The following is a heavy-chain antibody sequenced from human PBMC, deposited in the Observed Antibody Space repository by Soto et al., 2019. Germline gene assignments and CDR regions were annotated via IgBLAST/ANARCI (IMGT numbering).Heavy chain of an antibody. CDR2: INAGNGNT. CDR3: ANDQEHNYGNI. D-gene: IGHD5-18*01. J-gene: IGHJ4*01. V-gene: IGHV1-3*01. CDR1: GYTFTSYD. Sequence: ASVKVSCKASGYTFTSYDINWVRQAPGQRLEWMGWINAGNGNTKYSQKFQGRVTITRDTSASTAYMELSSLRSEDTAVYYCANDQEHNYGNIWGRRTLVPVSS.